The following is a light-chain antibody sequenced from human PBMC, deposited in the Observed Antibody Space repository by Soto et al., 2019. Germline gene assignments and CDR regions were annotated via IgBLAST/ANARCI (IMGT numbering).Light chain of an antibody. V-gene: IGKV3-20*01. CDR1: QSVSSSY. CDR2: GAS. J-gene: IGKJ3*01. CDR3: QQYGSSLLFT. Sequence: EIVLTQSPGTLSLSPGERATLSCRASQSVSSSYLAWYQQNPGQAPRLLIYGASSRATGILDRFSGSGSGTDFTLTISRLEPEDFAVYYCQQYGSSLLFTFGPGTKVDI.